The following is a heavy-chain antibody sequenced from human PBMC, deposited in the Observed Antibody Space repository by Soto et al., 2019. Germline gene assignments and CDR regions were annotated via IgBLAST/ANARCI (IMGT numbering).Heavy chain of an antibody. CDR2: ISGSGEST. Sequence: PRLSFAASGFTFSSCAMNWVRQAPGKGLEWVSTISGSGESTYYADSVKGRFTISRDNSKSTLYLQMNSLRAEDTAVYYCAKDRWNYDYFDFWGQGTLVTVSS. CDR1: GFTFSSCA. V-gene: IGHV3-23*01. J-gene: IGHJ4*02. D-gene: IGHD1-7*01. CDR3: AKDRWNYDYFDF.